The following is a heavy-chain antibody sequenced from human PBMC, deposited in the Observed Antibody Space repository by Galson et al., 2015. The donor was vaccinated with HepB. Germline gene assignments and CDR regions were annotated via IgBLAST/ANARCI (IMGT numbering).Heavy chain of an antibody. D-gene: IGHD1-26*01. J-gene: IGHJ4*02. CDR2: INPNDGGT. CDR1: GYTFADYY. CDR3: ARGRRHSGSYDFDY. V-gene: IGHV1-2*06. Sequence: SCKASGYTFADYYIHWVRQAPGQGLEWMGRINPNDGGTIYAQRFQGRVTMARDTSTSTAYMELSRLESDDTAVYYCARGRRHSGSYDFDYWGQGTLVTVSS.